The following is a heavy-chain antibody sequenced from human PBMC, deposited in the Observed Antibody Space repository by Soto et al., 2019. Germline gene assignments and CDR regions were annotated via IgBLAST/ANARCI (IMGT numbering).Heavy chain of an antibody. CDR2: IGGGGFST. Sequence: EVQLLESGGALVQPGGSLRLSCAASGFSFSSYGLSWIRQAPGKGLEWVSGIGGGGFSTYYADSVKGRFTLSRDNSKTTLYLQMNSLRAEDTAVYYCAKDRIAVIAALPFDSWGQGTLVTVSS. J-gene: IGHJ4*02. CDR3: AKDRIAVIAALPFDS. D-gene: IGHD2-15*01. V-gene: IGHV3-23*01. CDR1: GFSFSSYG.